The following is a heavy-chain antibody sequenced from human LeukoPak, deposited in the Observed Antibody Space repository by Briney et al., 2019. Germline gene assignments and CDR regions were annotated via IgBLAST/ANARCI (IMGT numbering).Heavy chain of an antibody. CDR2: ITSSGDRT. V-gene: IGHV3-23*01. CDR1: GFTFSTYA. Sequence: GGSLRLSCAASGFTFSTYAMTWVRQARGKGLEWVSTITSSGDRTYNADSVKGRFTISRDDSKNTLYLQMNSLRAEDTAVYYCAKDMELASWGQGTLVTVSS. D-gene: IGHD1-26*01. J-gene: IGHJ5*02. CDR3: AKDMELAS.